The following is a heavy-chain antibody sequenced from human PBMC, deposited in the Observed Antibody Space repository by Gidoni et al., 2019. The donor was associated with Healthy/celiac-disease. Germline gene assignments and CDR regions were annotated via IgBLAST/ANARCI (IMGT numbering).Heavy chain of an antibody. V-gene: IGHV3-13*01. Sequence: EVQLVESGGALVQPGGSLRLSCSASGFTFSIYDMHWVRQATGKGLEWVSAIGTAGDTYYPGSVKGRFTISRENAKNSLYLQMNSLRAGDTAVYYCARGSSGWNYYYYYYGMDVWGQGTTVTVSS. CDR1: GFTFSIYD. CDR3: ARGSSGWNYYYYYYGMDV. CDR2: IGTAGDT. D-gene: IGHD6-19*01. J-gene: IGHJ6*02.